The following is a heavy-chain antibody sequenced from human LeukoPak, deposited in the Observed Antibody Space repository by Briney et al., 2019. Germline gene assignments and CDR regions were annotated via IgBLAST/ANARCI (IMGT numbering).Heavy chain of an antibody. J-gene: IGHJ6*03. V-gene: IGHV4-39*01. Sequence: PSQTLSLTCTVSGDSVTTTNFYWGWIRQAPGKGLEWIGSLYYGVNTYYKPSLKSPVTISVDTSLNQFSLILTSVTAADTGVYYCARLRVQQLASSYYMDVWGKGTTVTVSS. D-gene: IGHD6-13*01. CDR2: LYYGVNT. CDR1: GDSVTTTNFY. CDR3: ARLRVQQLASSYYMDV.